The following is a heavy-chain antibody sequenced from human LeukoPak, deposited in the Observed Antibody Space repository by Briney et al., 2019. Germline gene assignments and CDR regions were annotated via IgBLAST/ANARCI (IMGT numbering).Heavy chain of an antibody. CDR1: GGSISSGGYY. Sequence: SETLSLTCTVSGGSISSGGYYWSWIRQHPGKGLEWIGYIYYSGSTYYNPSLKSRVTISVDTSKNQFSLKLSSVTAADTAVYYCTRLYSSGWSLGALDYWGQGTLVTVSS. J-gene: IGHJ4*02. CDR3: TRLYSSGWSLGALDY. D-gene: IGHD6-19*01. V-gene: IGHV4-31*03. CDR2: IYYSGST.